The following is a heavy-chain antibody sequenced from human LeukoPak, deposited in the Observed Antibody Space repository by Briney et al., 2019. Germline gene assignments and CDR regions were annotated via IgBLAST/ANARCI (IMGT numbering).Heavy chain of an antibody. CDR3: ARNSGAYYDILTGYYSPYYFDY. Sequence: GGSLRLSCAASGFTFSSYGMSWVRQAPGKGLEWVSYISSSGSTIYYADSVKGRFTISRDNAKNSLYLQMNSLRAEDTAVYYCARNSGAYYDILTGYYSPYYFDYWGQGTLVTVSS. CDR2: ISSSGSTI. D-gene: IGHD3-9*01. J-gene: IGHJ4*02. CDR1: GFTFSSYG. V-gene: IGHV3-48*04.